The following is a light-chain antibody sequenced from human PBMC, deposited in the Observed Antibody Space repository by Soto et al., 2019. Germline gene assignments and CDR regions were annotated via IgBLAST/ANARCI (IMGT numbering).Light chain of an antibody. CDR3: QQRYSTPRT. J-gene: IGKJ1*01. CDR2: AAS. CDR1: QSISSY. Sequence: DIQMTQSPSSLSASVGHRVTITCRASQSISSYLNWYQQKPGKAPKLLIYAASSLQSGVPSRFSGSVSRTDFTLTISSLQPEDFATYYCQQRYSTPRTVGQGTKVEIK. V-gene: IGKV1-39*01.